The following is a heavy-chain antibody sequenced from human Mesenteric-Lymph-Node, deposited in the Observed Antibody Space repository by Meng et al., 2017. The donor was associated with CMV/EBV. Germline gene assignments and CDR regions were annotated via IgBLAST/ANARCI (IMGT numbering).Heavy chain of an antibody. CDR2: SYCDDDK. D-gene: IGHD6-13*01. V-gene: IGHV2-5*05. J-gene: IGHJ4*02. CDR3: AHRRPYSGRWNEVTFDY. CDR1: FSLLFGPVG. Sequence: FSLLFGPVGVGLVRQSPGKVLEWLAVSYCDDDKRYDPSLRNRRSISKDTSRDQVVLTMTNVDPVDTGTYYCAHRRPYSGRWNEVTFDYWGQGVLVTVSS.